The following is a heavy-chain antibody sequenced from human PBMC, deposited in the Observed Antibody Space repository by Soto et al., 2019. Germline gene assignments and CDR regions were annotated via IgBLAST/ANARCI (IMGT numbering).Heavy chain of an antibody. CDR1: GYTFTGYY. Sequence: GASVKVSFKASGYTFTGYYMHWLRQAPGQGLEWMGWINPNSGGTNYAQKFQGWVTMTRDTSISTAYMELSRLRSDDTAMYYCARGSIAARPGYYYYGMDVWGQGTTVTVSS. CDR2: INPNSGGT. V-gene: IGHV1-2*04. CDR3: ARGSIAARPGYYYYGMDV. D-gene: IGHD6-6*01. J-gene: IGHJ6*02.